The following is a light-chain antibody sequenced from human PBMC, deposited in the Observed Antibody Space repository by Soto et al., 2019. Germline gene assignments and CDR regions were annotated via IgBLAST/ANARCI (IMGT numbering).Light chain of an antibody. Sequence: VMTQSPATLSVSPGDRATLSCRASLSISNNLAWYQKKPGQAHMLLIYSASTRATAIPARFSGSASRTEFTLTISSLQSEDFAVYYCQQDNEWPLSFGGGTKAETK. J-gene: IGKJ4*02. CDR1: LSISNN. CDR2: SAS. V-gene: IGKV3-15*01. CDR3: QQDNEWPLS.